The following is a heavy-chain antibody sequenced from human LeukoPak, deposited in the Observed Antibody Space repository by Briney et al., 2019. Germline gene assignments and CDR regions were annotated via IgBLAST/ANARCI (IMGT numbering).Heavy chain of an antibody. V-gene: IGHV4-59*08. D-gene: IGHD1-26*01. CDR2: IYYSGST. CDR1: GGFISSYY. J-gene: IGHJ4*02. CDR3: ARHRSRSYTDY. Sequence: PSETLSLTCTVSGGFISSYYWSWIRQPPGKGLEWIGYIYYSGSTNYNPSLKSRVTISVDTSKNQFSLKLSSVTAADTAVYYCARHRSRSYTDYWGQGTLVTVSS.